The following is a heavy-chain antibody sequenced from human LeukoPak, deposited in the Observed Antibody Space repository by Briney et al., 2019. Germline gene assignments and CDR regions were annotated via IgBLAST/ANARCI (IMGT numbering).Heavy chain of an antibody. CDR1: GLTFSGYG. CDR2: IGTAGDT. Sequence: GGSLRLSCAASGLTFSGYGFHWVRQATGEGLEWVSAIGTAGDTYYPGSVKGRFTISRENAKNSVYFHMNRLTAEDTAVYFCVGVGFGTYDYWGQGTLVTVSS. J-gene: IGHJ4*02. V-gene: IGHV3-13*01. CDR3: VGVGFGTYDY. D-gene: IGHD3-10*01.